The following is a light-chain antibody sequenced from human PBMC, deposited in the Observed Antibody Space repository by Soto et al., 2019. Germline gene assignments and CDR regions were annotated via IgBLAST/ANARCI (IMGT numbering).Light chain of an antibody. CDR3: LLYFGDAQI. CDR2: STD. J-gene: IGLJ2*01. V-gene: IGLV7-43*01. CDR1: TGAVTSGSY. Sequence: HTVVTQEPSLTVSPGGTVTLTCASNTGAVTSGSYPNWLQQKPGQAPRALIYSTDNRHSWTPARFSGSLLGDKAALTLSDVQPEDEADYYCLLYFGDAQIFGGGTKLTVL.